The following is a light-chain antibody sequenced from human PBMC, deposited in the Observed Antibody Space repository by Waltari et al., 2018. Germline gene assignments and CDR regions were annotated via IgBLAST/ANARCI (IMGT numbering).Light chain of an antibody. CDR1: RSNIGSNS. V-gene: IGLV1-44*01. J-gene: IGLJ3*02. Sequence: QSVLTQPPSASGTPGQRVAISCSGTRSNIGSNSVHWYQQLPGTAPKLLTHSTNQRPSGVPDRFSGSKSGTSASLAISGLQSEDEAHYYCAAWDASLNGWVFGGGTKLTVL. CDR2: STN. CDR3: AAWDASLNGWV.